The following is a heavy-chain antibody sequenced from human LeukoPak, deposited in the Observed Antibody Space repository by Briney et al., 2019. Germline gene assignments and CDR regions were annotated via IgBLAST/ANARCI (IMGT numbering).Heavy chain of an antibody. Sequence: ASVKVSCKASGYTFTSYAMHWVRQAPGQRLEWMGWINAGNGNTKYSQKFQGRVTITRDTSASTAYMEPSGLGSEDTAVYYCARRGYSGYDPFDYWGQGTLVTVSS. J-gene: IGHJ4*02. V-gene: IGHV1-3*01. CDR1: GYTFTSYA. D-gene: IGHD5-12*01. CDR2: INAGNGNT. CDR3: ARRGYSGYDPFDY.